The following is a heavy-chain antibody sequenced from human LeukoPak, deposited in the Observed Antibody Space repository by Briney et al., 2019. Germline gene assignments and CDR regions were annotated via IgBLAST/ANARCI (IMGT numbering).Heavy chain of an antibody. CDR2: IYTSGST. V-gene: IGHV4-61*02. D-gene: IGHD5-24*01. J-gene: IGHJ4*02. CDR3: AREGSAMATLLPD. CDR1: GGSISSGSYY. Sequence: SQTLSLTCTVSGGSISSGSYYWSWIRQPAGKGLEWIGRIYTSGSTNYNPSLKSRVTISVDTSKNQFSLKLSSVTAADTAVYYCAREGSAMATLLPDWGQGTLVTVSS.